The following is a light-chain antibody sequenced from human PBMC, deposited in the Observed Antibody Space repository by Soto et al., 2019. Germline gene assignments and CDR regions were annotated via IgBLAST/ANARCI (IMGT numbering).Light chain of an antibody. CDR1: QSVSNNY. V-gene: IGKV3-20*01. CDR2: GAS. Sequence: EIVLTQSPGTLSLSPGERATLSFSASQSVSNNYLAWYQQKPGQAPRLPIYGASNRATGIPDRFSGSGSGTEFTLTISSLQPDDFATHYCQHYNSYSEAFGQATKVDIK. J-gene: IGKJ1*01. CDR3: QHYNSYSEA.